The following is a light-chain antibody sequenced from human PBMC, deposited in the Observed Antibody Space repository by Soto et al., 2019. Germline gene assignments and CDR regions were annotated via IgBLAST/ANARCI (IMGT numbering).Light chain of an antibody. CDR1: LSVSRSY. Sequence: EVVLTQYPGSLFLSPGERATLSCRASLSVSRSYLAWYQQKPGQAPRLLIYGASNRATGIPDSYSGSVSGTGFTLSISSVDPEDFAVYYCQQYGTSPRTCGLGTKVDIQ. CDR2: GAS. CDR3: QQYGTSPRT. V-gene: IGKV3-20*01. J-gene: IGKJ1*01.